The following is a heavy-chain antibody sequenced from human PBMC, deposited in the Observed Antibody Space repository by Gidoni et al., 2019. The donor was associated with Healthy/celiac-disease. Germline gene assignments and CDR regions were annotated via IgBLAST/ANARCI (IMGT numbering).Heavy chain of an antibody. D-gene: IGHD5-12*01. Sequence: EVQLVESGGGLVKPGGSLRLSCAASGFTFISYSINWVRQAPGKGLEWVSSISSSSSYIYYADEVKGRFTISRDNAKNSLYLQMKSLRAEDTAVYYCARGRGYSGYDYYYYYGMDVWGQGTTVTVSS. CDR1: GFTFISYS. V-gene: IGHV3-21*01. J-gene: IGHJ6*02. CDR2: ISSSSSYI. CDR3: ARGRGYSGYDYYYYYGMDV.